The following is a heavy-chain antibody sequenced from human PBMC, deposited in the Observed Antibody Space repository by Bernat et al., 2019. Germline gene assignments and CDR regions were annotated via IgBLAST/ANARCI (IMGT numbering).Heavy chain of an antibody. V-gene: IGHV1-2*04. CDR3: ARDLGMATIGGDAFDI. J-gene: IGHJ3*02. Sequence: QVQLVQSGAEVKKPGASVKVSCKASGYTFTDYYLHWMRQAPGQGLEWMGWINPNSGDTNYAQNFQGWVTMTRDTSISTVYMELTRLRSDDTAVYYCARDLGMATIGGDAFDIWGQGTMVTVSS. CDR1: GYTFTDYY. D-gene: IGHD5-24*01. CDR2: INPNSGDT.